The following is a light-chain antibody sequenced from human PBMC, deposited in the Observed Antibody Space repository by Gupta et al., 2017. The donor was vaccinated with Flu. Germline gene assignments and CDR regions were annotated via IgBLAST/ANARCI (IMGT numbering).Light chain of an antibody. CDR2: EGN. CDR3: SSYRRRDG. V-gene: IGLV2-8*01. J-gene: IGLJ1*01. CDR1: SNGIGGNNC. Sequence: GQSVAISCTGTSNGIGGNNCVSWDQQYHRKLPILIIYEGNTRPSGVPLRLSGATSATTEYLTVSGVEAEDEDYYYSSSYRRRDGCGSGTKLT.